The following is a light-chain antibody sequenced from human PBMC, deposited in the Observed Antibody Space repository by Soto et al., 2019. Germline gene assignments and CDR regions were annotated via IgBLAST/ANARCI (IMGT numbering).Light chain of an antibody. CDR3: QQYGSSPTWT. J-gene: IGKJ1*01. CDR2: GAS. CDR1: QSVSSNY. Sequence: ESVLTQSPGTLSLSPGERATLSCRAIQSVSSNYLAWYQQKPGQAPRLLIYGASTRATGIPDRFSGSGSGTDFTLTISRPEPEDSAVYYCQQYGSSPTWTFGQGTKVDIK. V-gene: IGKV3-20*01.